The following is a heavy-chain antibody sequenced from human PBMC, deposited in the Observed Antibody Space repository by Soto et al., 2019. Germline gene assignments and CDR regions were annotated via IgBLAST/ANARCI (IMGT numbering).Heavy chain of an antibody. Sequence: EVQLLESGGRLVQPGGSLRLSCAASGFTFSTYAMSWVRQAPGKWLEWVSSLSTSGDITYYADSVQGRFTNSRDNSKNTMLMQMNSPRAEDTAIYYGARGDSGGSGYPASHYYSGLDVCGQGTTVTVSS. V-gene: IGHV3-23*01. CDR3: ARGDSGGSGYPASHYYSGLDV. CDR1: GFTFSTYA. J-gene: IGHJ6*02. CDR2: LSTSGDIT. D-gene: IGHD3-22*01.